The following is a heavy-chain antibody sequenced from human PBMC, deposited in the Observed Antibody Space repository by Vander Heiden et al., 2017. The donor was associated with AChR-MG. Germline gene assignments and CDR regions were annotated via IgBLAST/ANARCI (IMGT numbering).Heavy chain of an antibody. CDR1: GCSFRSYR. CDR3: ARGAQEQLLSPFDY. J-gene: IGHJ4*02. V-gene: IGHV3-21*02. CDR2: ISSGSTYT. D-gene: IGHD2-2*01. Sequence: EVQLVESGGGVVKPGGSLRLSCAAYGCSFRSYRMSWVRLAPGKGLEWVSSISSGSTYTHYADSVKGRFTISRDNAKNSLYLQVNSLRAEDAAKYYCARGAQEQLLSPFDYWGQGTLVTVSS.